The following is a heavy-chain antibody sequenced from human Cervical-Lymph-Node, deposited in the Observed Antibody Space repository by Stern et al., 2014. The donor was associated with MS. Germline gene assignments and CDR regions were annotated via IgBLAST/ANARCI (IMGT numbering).Heavy chain of an antibody. Sequence: VQLLQSGGGVVQPGRSLRLSCAASGFIFSNYAMHWVRQAPGKGLDWVAFVSTEGSKQFYADSVKGRFTISRDNANNTLYLQMNSLRPEDTAVYYCGRDTCRGGGCYFRYWGQGILITVSS. CDR1: GFIFSNYA. V-gene: IGHV3-30-3*01. D-gene: IGHD2-15*01. CDR2: VSTEGSKQ. J-gene: IGHJ4*02. CDR3: GRDTCRGGGCYFRY.